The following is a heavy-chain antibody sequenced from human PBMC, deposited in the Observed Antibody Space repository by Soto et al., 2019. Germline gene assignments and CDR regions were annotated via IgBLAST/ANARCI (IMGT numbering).Heavy chain of an antibody. CDR3: AHIGGGDCYSCYYYGMDV. CDR1: GFSLSTSGVG. J-gene: IGHJ6*02. Sequence: QITLKESGPTLVKPTQTLTLTCTFSGFSLSTSGVGVGWIRQPPGKALEWLALIYWDDDKRYSPPLKSRLTITKDTAKNQVVLTMTNMDPVDTATYYCAHIGGGDCYSCYYYGMDVWGQGTTVTVSS. CDR2: IYWDDDK. D-gene: IGHD2-21*02. V-gene: IGHV2-5*02.